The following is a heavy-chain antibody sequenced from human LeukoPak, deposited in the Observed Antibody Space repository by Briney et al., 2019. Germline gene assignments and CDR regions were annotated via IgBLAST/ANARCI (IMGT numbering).Heavy chain of an antibody. D-gene: IGHD5-18*01. CDR1: GYTFTSYY. CDR2: INPTGGST. Sequence: GASVKVSCKASGYTFTSYYIHWVRQAPGQGLEWMGIINPTGGSTSYAQKFQGRVTMTRDTSTNTLYMELSSLISEDTAVYYCARIGYSYGPHTYWFDPWGQGTLVTVSS. J-gene: IGHJ5*02. V-gene: IGHV1-46*01. CDR3: ARIGYSYGPHTYWFDP.